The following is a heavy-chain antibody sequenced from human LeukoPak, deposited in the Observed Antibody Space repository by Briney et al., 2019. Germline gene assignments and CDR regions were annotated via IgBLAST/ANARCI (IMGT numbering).Heavy chain of an antibody. J-gene: IGHJ4*02. CDR2: ISAYNGNT. CDR3: ARDRAYYYDSSGYYTLDY. CDR1: GYTFTSYG. Sequence: ASVKVSCKASGYTFTSYGISWVRQAPGQGLEWMGWISAYNGNTNYAQKLQGRVTMTTDTSTSTAYMELRSLRSDDTAAYYCARDRAYYYDSSGYYTLDYWGQGTLVTVSS. V-gene: IGHV1-18*01. D-gene: IGHD3-22*01.